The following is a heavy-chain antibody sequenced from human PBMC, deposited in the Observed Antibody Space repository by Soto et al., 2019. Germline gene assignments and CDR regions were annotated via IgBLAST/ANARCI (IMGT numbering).Heavy chain of an antibody. CDR2: TYYRSKWYN. CDR1: GDSVSSNSAA. D-gene: IGHD6-13*01. CDR3: ARGIAAAGTFRYYYYGMDV. V-gene: IGHV6-1*01. J-gene: IGHJ6*02. Sequence: PSQTLSLTCVISGDSVSSNSAAWNWIRQSPSRGLEWLGRTYYRSKWYNDYAVSVKSRITINPDTSKNQFSLQLNSVTPEDTAVYYCARGIAAAGTFRYYYYGMDVWGQGTTVTVSS.